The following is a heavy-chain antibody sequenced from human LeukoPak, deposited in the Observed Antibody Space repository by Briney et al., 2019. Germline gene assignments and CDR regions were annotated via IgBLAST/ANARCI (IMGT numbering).Heavy chain of an antibody. CDR3: ARKGELERRRSWDY. J-gene: IGHJ4*02. D-gene: IGHD1-1*01. CDR1: GFTFSSYA. CDR2: IKQDGREK. Sequence: HPGGSLRLSCAASGFTFSSYAMSWVRQAPGKGLEWVANIKQDGREKYYVDSVKGRFTISRDNAKNSLYLQMSSLRAEDTAVYYCARKGELERRRSWDYWGQGTLVTVSS. V-gene: IGHV3-7*03.